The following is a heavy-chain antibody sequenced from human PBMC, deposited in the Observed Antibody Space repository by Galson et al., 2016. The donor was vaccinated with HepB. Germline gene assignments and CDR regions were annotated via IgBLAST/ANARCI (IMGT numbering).Heavy chain of an antibody. CDR1: GFTFSSYA. CDR3: ARDQFKKIWFGDPPDYYYGMDV. CDR2: ISYDGSNK. J-gene: IGHJ6*02. V-gene: IGHV3-30-3*01. Sequence: LRLSCAASGFTFSSYAMHWVRQAPGKGLEWVAVISYDGSNKYYADSVKGRFTISRDNSKNTLYLPMNSLRAEDTAVYYCARDQFKKIWFGDPPDYYYGMDVWGQGTTVTVSS. D-gene: IGHD3-10*01.